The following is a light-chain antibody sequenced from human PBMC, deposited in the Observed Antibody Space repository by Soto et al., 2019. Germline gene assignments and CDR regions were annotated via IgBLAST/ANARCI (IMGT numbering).Light chain of an antibody. CDR2: EVT. V-gene: IGLV2-8*01. Sequence: QSALTQPPSASGSLGQSVTISCTGTSSDVGGYNYVSWHQQHPGKAPKVMIYEVTKRPPGVPDRFSGSKSGNTASLTVSGRQAEDEADFYCSSFAGGGNPLLLGGGTKVTVL. CDR1: SSDVGGYNY. J-gene: IGLJ2*01. CDR3: SSFAGGGNPLL.